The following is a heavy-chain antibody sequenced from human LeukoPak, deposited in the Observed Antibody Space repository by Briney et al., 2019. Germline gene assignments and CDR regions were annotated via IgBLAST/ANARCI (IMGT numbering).Heavy chain of an antibody. V-gene: IGHV4-4*07. D-gene: IGHD3-22*01. J-gene: IGHJ3*02. Sequence: SETLSLTCTVSGGSISSYYWSWIRQPAGKGLEWIGRIYTSGSPNYNPSLKSRVTMSVDTSKNQFSLKLSSVTAADTAVYYCARDIGYYDSSGYPRDAFDIWGQGTMVTVSS. CDR2: IYTSGSP. CDR3: ARDIGYYDSSGYPRDAFDI. CDR1: GGSISSYY.